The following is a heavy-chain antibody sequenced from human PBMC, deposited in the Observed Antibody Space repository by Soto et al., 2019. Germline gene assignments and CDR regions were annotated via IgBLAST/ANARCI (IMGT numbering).Heavy chain of an antibody. V-gene: IGHV3-21*01. D-gene: IGHD5-12*01. Sequence: GGSLRLSCAASGFTFSSYSMNWVRQAPGKGLEWVSSISSSSSYIYYADSVKGRFTISRDNAKNSLYLQMNSLRAEDTAVYYCARDRGVATILDAFDIWGQGTMVTVSS. CDR1: GFTFSSYS. J-gene: IGHJ3*02. CDR3: ARDRGVATILDAFDI. CDR2: ISSSSSYI.